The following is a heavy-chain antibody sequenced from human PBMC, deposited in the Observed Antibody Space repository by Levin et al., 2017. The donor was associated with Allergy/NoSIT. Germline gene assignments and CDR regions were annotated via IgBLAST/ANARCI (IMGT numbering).Heavy chain of an antibody. J-gene: IGHJ3*02. Sequence: SQTLSLTCAVYGGSFSGYYWSWIRQPPGKGLEWIGEINHSGSTNYNPSLKSRVTISVDTSKNQFSLKLSSVTAADTAVYYCARGETAMGFDIWGQGTMVTVSS. CDR1: GGSFSGYY. V-gene: IGHV4-34*01. CDR3: ARGETAMGFDI. CDR2: INHSGST. D-gene: IGHD5-18*01.